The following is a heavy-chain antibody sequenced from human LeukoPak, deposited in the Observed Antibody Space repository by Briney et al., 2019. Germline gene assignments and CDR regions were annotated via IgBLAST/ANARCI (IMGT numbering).Heavy chain of an antibody. CDR2: IYYSGST. CDR3: ARGGVLRFPGGSEGYFDY. Sequence: SETLSLTCTVSGDSINNYYWSWIRQPPGKGLEWIGYIYYSGSTNYNPSLKSRVTISVDTSKNQFSLKLSSVTAADTAVYYCARGGVLRFPGGSEGYFDYWGQGTLVTVSS. J-gene: IGHJ4*02. CDR1: GDSINNYY. V-gene: IGHV4-59*01. D-gene: IGHD3-3*01.